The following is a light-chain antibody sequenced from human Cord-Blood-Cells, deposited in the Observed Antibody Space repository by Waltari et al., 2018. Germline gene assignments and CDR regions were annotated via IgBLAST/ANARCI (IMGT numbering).Light chain of an antibody. CDR2: EDR. J-gene: IGLJ2*01. CDR1: ALPTQY. CDR3: QSADSSGTYVV. Sequence: SYELTQPPSVSVSPGQTARITCSGDALPTQYDYWYQQKPGQAPGLGIYEDRERPSGIPERFSGSSSGTTVTLTISGVQAEDEADYYCQSADSSGTYVVFGGGTKLTVL. V-gene: IGLV3-25*03.